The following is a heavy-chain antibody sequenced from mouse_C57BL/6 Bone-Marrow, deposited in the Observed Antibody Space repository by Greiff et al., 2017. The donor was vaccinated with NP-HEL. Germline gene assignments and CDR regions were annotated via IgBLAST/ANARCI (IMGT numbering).Heavy chain of an antibody. D-gene: IGHD2-2*01. CDR2: INPNNGGT. J-gene: IGHJ1*03. CDR1: GYTFTDYY. Sequence: EVQLQQSGPELVKPGASVKISCKASGYTFTDYYMNWVKQSHGKSLEWIGDINPNNGGTSYNQKFKGKATLTVDKSSSTAYMELRSLTSEDSAVYYCALLLWLRRGDVWGTGTTVTVSS. CDR3: ALLLWLRRGDV. V-gene: IGHV1-26*01.